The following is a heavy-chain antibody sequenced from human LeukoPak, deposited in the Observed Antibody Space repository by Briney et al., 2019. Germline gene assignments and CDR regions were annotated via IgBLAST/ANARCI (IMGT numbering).Heavy chain of an antibody. J-gene: IGHJ3*02. CDR1: GGSISSGGYY. CDR2: IYYSGST. V-gene: IGHV4-31*03. D-gene: IGHD3-22*01. CDR3: AREAHYYDSSGYSDAFDI. Sequence: SQTLSLTCTVSGGSISSGGYYCSWIRQHPGKGLEWIGYIYYSGSTYYNPSLKSRVTISVDTSKNQFSLKLSSVTAADTAVYYCAREAHYYDSSGYSDAFDIWGQGTMVTVSS.